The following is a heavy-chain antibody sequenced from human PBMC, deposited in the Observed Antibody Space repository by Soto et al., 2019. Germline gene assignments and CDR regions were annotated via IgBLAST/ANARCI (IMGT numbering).Heavy chain of an antibody. Sequence: QVQLVQSGAEVKKPGASVKVSCKASGYTFTSYGISWVRQAPGQGLEWMGWISAYNGNTNYAQKLQGRDTMTTDTSTSTAYMELRSLRSDDTAVYYCATVGYCSSTSCTNYYYYYGMDVWGQGTTVTVSS. J-gene: IGHJ6*02. CDR3: ATVGYCSSTSCTNYYYYYGMDV. V-gene: IGHV1-18*01. CDR1: GYTFTSYG. D-gene: IGHD2-2*01. CDR2: ISAYNGNT.